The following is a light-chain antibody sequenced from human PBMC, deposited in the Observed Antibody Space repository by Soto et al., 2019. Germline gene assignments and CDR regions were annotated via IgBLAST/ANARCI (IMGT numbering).Light chain of an antibody. V-gene: IGKV3-15*01. CDR2: GAS. Sequence: EIVLTQSPATLSLSPGERATLSCRASQSIASNLAWYQQKPGQAPRLLILGASTRATGIPARFSGSGSGTDFTLTISSLQPEDFATYYCQQANSFPITFGQGTRLEIK. J-gene: IGKJ5*01. CDR1: QSIASN. CDR3: QQANSFPIT.